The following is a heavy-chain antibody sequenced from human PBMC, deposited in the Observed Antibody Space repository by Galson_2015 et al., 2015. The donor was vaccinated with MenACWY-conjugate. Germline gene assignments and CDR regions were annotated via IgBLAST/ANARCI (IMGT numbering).Heavy chain of an antibody. J-gene: IGHJ4*02. D-gene: IGHD1-26*01. CDR2: INSDGRST. V-gene: IGHV3-74*01. CDR3: ARLGGNYRTTSHFDY. CDR1: GFTFSTYW. Sequence: SLRLSCAASGFTFSTYWMHWVRQAPGKGLVWVSRINSDGRSTSYADSVKGRFTFSRDNAKNTLYLQMNSLRAEDTAVYYCARLGGNYRTTSHFDYWGQGTLVTVSS.